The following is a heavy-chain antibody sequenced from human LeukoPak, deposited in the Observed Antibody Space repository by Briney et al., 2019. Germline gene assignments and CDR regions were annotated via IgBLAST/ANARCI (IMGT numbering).Heavy chain of an antibody. CDR2: ISYDGSNK. CDR1: GFTFSSYG. CDR3: ARQDLFDY. D-gene: IGHD2-15*01. J-gene: IGHJ4*02. Sequence: GGSLRLSCAASGFTFSSYGMHWVRQAPGKGLEWVAVISYDGSNKYYADSVKGRFTISRDSAKNTLYLQMNSLRAEDTAVYYCARQDLFDYWGQGSLVTVSS. V-gene: IGHV3-30*03.